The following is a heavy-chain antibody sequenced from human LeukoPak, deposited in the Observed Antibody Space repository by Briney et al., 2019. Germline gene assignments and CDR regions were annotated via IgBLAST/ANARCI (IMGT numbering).Heavy chain of an antibody. CDR2: ISGSGGST. J-gene: IGHJ1*01. CDR1: GFTFSSYA. CDR3: AKDYYDSSGYLHPEYFEH. D-gene: IGHD3-22*01. Sequence: PGGSLRLSCAASGFTFSSYAMSWVRQAPGKGLEWVSAISGSGGSTYYADSVKGRFTISRDNSKNTLYLQMNSLRAEDTAVYYCAKDYYDSSGYLHPEYFEHWGQGTPVTVSS. V-gene: IGHV3-23*01.